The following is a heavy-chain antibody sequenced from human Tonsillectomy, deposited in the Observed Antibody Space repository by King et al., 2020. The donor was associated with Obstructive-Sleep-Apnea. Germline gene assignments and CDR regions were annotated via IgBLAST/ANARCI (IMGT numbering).Heavy chain of an antibody. J-gene: IGHJ3*02. Sequence: VQLVESGGIVVQPGGSLRLSCAASGFTFDDYTMHWVRQAPGKGLEGVSLINWDGGSTYYADSVKGRFTISRDNSKNSLYLQMNSLRTEDTALYYCAKGANYYGSGSFLLNAFDIWGQGTVVTVSS. D-gene: IGHD3-10*01. CDR2: INWDGGST. CDR3: AKGANYYGSGSFLLNAFDI. CDR1: GFTFDDYT. V-gene: IGHV3-43*01.